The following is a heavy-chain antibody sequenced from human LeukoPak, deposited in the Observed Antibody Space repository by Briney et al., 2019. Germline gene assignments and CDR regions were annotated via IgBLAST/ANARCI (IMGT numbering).Heavy chain of an antibody. CDR2: IIPIFGTA. CDR3: ARVSSGGTQPFDP. J-gene: IGHJ5*02. Sequence: SVKVSCKASGGTFSSYAISWVRQAPRQGLEWMGGIIPIFGTANYAQKFQGRVTITADESTSTAYMELSSLRSEDTAVYYCARVSSGGTQPFDPWGQGTLVTVSS. CDR1: GGTFSSYA. D-gene: IGHD2-15*01. V-gene: IGHV1-69*01.